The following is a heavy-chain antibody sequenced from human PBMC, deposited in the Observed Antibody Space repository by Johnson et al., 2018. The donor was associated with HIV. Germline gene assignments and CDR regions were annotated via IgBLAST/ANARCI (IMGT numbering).Heavy chain of an antibody. D-gene: IGHD1-1*01. CDR2: ISSSGSTI. CDR3: AREGTLGAFDI. V-gene: IGHV3-11*04. J-gene: IGHJ3*02. CDR1: GFTFSDYY. Sequence: QVQLVESGGGLVKPGGSLRLSCAVSGFTFSDYYMTWIRQAPGKGLEWISYISSSGSTIYYADSVKGRFTISRDNSKNTLYLQMNSLRAEDTAVYYCAREGTLGAFDIWGQGTMVTVSS.